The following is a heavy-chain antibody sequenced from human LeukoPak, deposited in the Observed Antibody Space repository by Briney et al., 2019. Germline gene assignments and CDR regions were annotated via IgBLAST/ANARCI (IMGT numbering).Heavy chain of an antibody. J-gene: IGHJ3*02. CDR2: INRDGTQK. CDR1: GFALSNFR. V-gene: IGHV3-7*05. Sequence: GGSLRLSCAASGFALSNFRMNCGRQAPGKGLEWVANINRDGTQKYYVDSVKGRFTISRDNAKNSLYLQMNSQRAEDTAVYYCAIEPTVTNVHDAFDMWGQGTMVTVSS. D-gene: IGHD2-21*02. CDR3: AIEPTVTNVHDAFDM.